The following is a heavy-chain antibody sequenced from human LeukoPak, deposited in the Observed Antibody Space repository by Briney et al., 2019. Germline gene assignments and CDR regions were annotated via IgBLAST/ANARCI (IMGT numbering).Heavy chain of an antibody. CDR1: CGSISSSSYY. J-gene: IGHJ4*02. V-gene: IGHV4-39*01. CDR3: ARHEAVAGGGVDY. CDR2: IYYSGST. D-gene: IGHD6-19*01. Sequence: SETLSLTCTVSCGSISSSSYYWGWIRQPPGKGLEWIGSIYYSGSTYYNPSLKSRVTISVDTSKNQFSLKLSSVTAADTAVYYCARHEAVAGGGVDYWGQGTLVTVSS.